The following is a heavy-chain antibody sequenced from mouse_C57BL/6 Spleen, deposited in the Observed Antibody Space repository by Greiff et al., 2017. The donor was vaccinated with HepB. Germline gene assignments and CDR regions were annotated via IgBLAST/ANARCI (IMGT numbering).Heavy chain of an antibody. J-gene: IGHJ4*01. CDR3: ARREAQPNYYAMDY. V-gene: IGHV1-82*01. Sequence: QVQLQQSGPELVKPGASVKISCKASGYAFSSSWMNWVKQRPGKGLEWIGRIYPGDGDTNYNGKFKGKATLTADKSSSTAYMQLSSLTSEDSAVYFCARREAQPNYYAMDYWGQGTSVTVSS. CDR1: GYAFSSSW. CDR2: IYPGDGDT.